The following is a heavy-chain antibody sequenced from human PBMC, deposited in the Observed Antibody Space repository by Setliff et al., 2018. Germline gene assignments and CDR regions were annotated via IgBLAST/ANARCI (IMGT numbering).Heavy chain of an antibody. CDR2: ISGGDGNT. J-gene: IGHJ5*02. CDR3: ARLQATFGVFKDGDWFDP. CDR1: GYSFTTYG. Sequence: ASVKVSCKASGYSFTTYGVHWVRQAPGQRPEWMGWISGGDGNTKYSQKFQDRLTITRDTSATTGYMELSSLRSEDTAVYYCARLQATFGVFKDGDWFDPWGQGTLVTVFS. V-gene: IGHV1-3*01. D-gene: IGHD3-3*01.